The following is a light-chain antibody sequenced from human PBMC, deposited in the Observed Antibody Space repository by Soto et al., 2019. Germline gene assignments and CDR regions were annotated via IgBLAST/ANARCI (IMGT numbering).Light chain of an antibody. Sequence: PSSLSASVGDRVTITCRASKSISSYLNWYXXKXGXXXKXXXYAASSLQSGVPSRFSGSGSGTDFTLTISSLQPEDFATYYCQQSYSTPITFGQGTRLEIK. V-gene: IGKV1-39*01. CDR1: KSISSY. J-gene: IGKJ5*01. CDR3: QQSYSTPIT. CDR2: AAS.